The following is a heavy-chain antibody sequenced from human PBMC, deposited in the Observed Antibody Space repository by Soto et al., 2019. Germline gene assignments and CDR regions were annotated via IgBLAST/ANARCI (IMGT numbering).Heavy chain of an antibody. Sequence: SVTLYLTCTVSGGSISVDTYYWGWIRQPPGKGLEWIGSIYYSVTSSYNPSLESRVTMSVDTSKKQLSLRLRSVTATDTAVYYCTTDPVTMIVVVPSSGWGQGTLVTVSS. D-gene: IGHD3-22*01. CDR2: IYYSVTS. CDR3: TTDPVTMIVVVPSSG. V-gene: IGHV4-39*02. CDR1: GGSISVDTYY. J-gene: IGHJ4*02.